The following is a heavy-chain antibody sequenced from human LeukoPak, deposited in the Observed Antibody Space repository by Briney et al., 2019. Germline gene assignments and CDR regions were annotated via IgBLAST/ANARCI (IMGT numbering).Heavy chain of an antibody. CDR3: AKCGGSYPLCAFDI. CDR2: IYSGGST. Sequence: GGSLRLSCAASGFTVSSNYMSWVRQAPGKGLEWVSVIYSGGSTYYADSVKGRFTISRDNSKNTLYLQMNSLRAEDTAVYYCAKCGGSYPLCAFDIWGQGTMVTVSS. D-gene: IGHD1-26*01. J-gene: IGHJ3*02. V-gene: IGHV3-53*01. CDR1: GFTVSSNY.